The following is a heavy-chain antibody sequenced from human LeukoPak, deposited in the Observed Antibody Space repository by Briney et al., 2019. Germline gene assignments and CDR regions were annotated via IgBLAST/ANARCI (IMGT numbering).Heavy chain of an antibody. D-gene: IGHD6-13*01. V-gene: IGHV1-8*03. CDR1: GYTFTSYD. Sequence: ASVKVSCKASGYTFTSYDINWVRQATGQGLEWMGWMNPNSGNTGYAQKFQGRVTTTRNTSISTAYMELSSLRSEDTAVYYCARMIAAAGYYYYYMDVWGKGTTVTVSS. CDR3: ARMIAAAGYYYYYMDV. J-gene: IGHJ6*03. CDR2: MNPNSGNT.